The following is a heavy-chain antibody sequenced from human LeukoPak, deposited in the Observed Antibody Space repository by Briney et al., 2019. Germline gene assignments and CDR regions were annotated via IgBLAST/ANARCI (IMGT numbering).Heavy chain of an antibody. CDR3: GRKSASRKTSEFDY. Sequence: ASVKVSCAASGYTFTDYYMNWVRQAPGQGLEWMGWIHPNSGSTNYAQKFQGRVTMTRDTSIRTAYMELNRLTFDDTAVYYCGRKSASRKTSEFDYWGQGTMVTVSS. CDR2: IHPNSGST. J-gene: IGHJ4*02. V-gene: IGHV1-2*02. CDR1: GYTFTDYY. D-gene: IGHD2-2*01.